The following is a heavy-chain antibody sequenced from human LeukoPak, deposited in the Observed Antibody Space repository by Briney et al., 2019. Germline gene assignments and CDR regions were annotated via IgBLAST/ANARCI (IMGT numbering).Heavy chain of an antibody. Sequence: ASVKVSCKASGYTFTGYSIHWVRLAPGQGLEWMGWINPNNGGTIYAQKFQGRVTMTRDTSSSTAYMELSGLRSDDTALYYCARDETEYTSSWAYFDDWGQGTLVTVSS. V-gene: IGHV1-2*02. CDR1: GYTFTGYS. D-gene: IGHD6-13*01. CDR2: INPNNGGT. CDR3: ARDETEYTSSWAYFDD. J-gene: IGHJ4*02.